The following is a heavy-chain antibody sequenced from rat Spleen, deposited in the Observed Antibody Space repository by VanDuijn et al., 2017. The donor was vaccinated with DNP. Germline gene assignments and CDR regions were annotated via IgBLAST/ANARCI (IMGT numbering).Heavy chain of an antibody. J-gene: IGHJ4*01. CDR2: INNGGDKI. CDR3: ARENYYAMDA. V-gene: IGHV5S13*01. Sequence: EVKLVESGGGLVQPGRSLKLSCAASGFTFINYGMAWVRQAPTKGLEWVAFINNGGDKIYYRDSVKGRFTISRDKAKNTLYLQMNSLRSEDTATYYGARENYYAMDAWGQGTSVTVSS. CDR1: GFTFINYG.